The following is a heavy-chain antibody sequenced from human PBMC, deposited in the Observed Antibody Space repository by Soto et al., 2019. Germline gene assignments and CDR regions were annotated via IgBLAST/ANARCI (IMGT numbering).Heavy chain of an antibody. V-gene: IGHV4-31*03. CDR3: ARRVGATATYYYYGMDV. D-gene: IGHD1-26*01. J-gene: IGHJ6*02. CDR2: IYYSGST. CDR1: DGSISSGGYY. Sequence: KPSETLSLTCTVSDGSISSGGYYWSWIRQHPGKGLEWIGYIYYSGSTYYNPSLKSRVTISVDTSKNQFSLKLSSVTAADTAVYYCARRVGATATYYYYGMDVWGQGTTVTVSS.